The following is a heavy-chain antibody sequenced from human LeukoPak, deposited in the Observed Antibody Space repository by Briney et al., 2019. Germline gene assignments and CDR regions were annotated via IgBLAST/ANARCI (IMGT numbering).Heavy chain of an antibody. CDR1: GFTFTSYA. V-gene: IGHV1-3*01. D-gene: IGHD3-10*01. Sequence: GGSLRLSCAAFGFTFTSYAMHWVRQAPGQRLEWMGWINAGNGNTKYSQKFQGRVTITRDTSASTAYMELSSLRSEDTAVYYCARDDGATMVRGVVASRNWFDPWGQGTLVTVSS. J-gene: IGHJ5*02. CDR3: ARDDGATMVRGVVASRNWFDP. CDR2: INAGNGNT.